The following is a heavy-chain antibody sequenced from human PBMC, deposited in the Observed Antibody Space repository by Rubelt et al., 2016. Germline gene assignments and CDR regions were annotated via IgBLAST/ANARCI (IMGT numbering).Heavy chain of an antibody. J-gene: IGHJ4*02. D-gene: IGHD4-17*01. V-gene: IGHV3-11*04. CDR2: ISSRGGSI. CDR3: ARGEPFYGDPPFDY. Sequence: GKGLEWVSYISSRGGSIYYADSVKGRFTISRDNAKKSLYLQMNSLRAEDTAVYYCARGEPFYGDPPFDYWDQGTLVTVSS.